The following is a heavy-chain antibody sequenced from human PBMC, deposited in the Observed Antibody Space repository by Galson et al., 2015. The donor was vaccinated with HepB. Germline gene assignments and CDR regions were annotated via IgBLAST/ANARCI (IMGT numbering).Heavy chain of an antibody. CDR3: AREPYGSGSADHWFDP. CDR2: TYYNSKWNN. J-gene: IGHJ5*02. D-gene: IGHD3-10*01. CDR1: GDSVSSNTAA. V-gene: IGHV6-1*01. Sequence: GAISGDSVSSNTAAWSRVRQSPSRGLEWLGRTYYNSKWNNDYAVSVKSRIAINPDTSKNQFSLQLNSVTPEDTAVYYCAREPYGSGSADHWFDPWGQGILVTVSP.